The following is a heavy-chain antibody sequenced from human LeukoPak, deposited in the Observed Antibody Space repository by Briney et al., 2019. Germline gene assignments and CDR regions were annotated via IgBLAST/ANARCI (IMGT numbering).Heavy chain of an antibody. D-gene: IGHD3-10*01. CDR3: ARIAAMLRGAYSFYYMEV. Sequence: GGSLSLSCVSSGFTFNNYAMNWVCQAPGKGLEWVSSISGSGSITYYADSVKGRFTISRDNSKNSLYLQMNSLRADDTAVFFCARIAAMLRGAYSFYYMEVWGKGTTVTVSS. CDR1: GFTFNNYA. J-gene: IGHJ6*03. CDR2: ISGSGSIT. V-gene: IGHV3-23*01.